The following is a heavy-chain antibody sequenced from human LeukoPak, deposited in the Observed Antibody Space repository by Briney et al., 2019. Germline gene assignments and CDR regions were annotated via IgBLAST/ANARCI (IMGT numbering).Heavy chain of an antibody. D-gene: IGHD3-10*01. J-gene: IGHJ4*02. CDR1: GGSFSGYY. Sequence: SETLSLTCAVYGGSFSGYYWSWIRQPPGKGLEWIGSIYHSGRTFYNPSLKSRVTISVDTSKNQFSLKLTSVTAADTAVYYCARVRGGYTSSGSYYPYYLHYWGQGTLVTVSS. CDR3: ARVRGGYTSSGSYYPYYLHY. CDR2: IYHSGRT. V-gene: IGHV4-34*01.